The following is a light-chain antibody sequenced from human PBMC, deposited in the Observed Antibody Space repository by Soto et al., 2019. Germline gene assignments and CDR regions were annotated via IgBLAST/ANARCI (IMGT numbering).Light chain of an antibody. V-gene: IGKV2-28*01. CDR3: MQPLHSWT. CDR2: LGS. J-gene: IGKJ1*01. CDR1: HSLMHSNGYNY. Sequence: VLPQCALCGPGTPVEPGSISCRSSHSLMHSNGYNYVGCYLQQPRQPTQLLIYLGSKRASGVPDRFSASGAGTDFTLNISRVEAEDVGVYYCMQPLHSWTFGQGTKVDIK.